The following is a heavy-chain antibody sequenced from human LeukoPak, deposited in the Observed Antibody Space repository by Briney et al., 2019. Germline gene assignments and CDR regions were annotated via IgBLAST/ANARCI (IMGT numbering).Heavy chain of an antibody. CDR2: IIPIFGTA. Sequence: GASVKVSCKASGGTFSSYAISWVRQAPGQGLEWMGGIIPIFGTANYAQKFQGRVTITADESTSTAYMELSSLRSEDTAVYYCATNYDILTGYDDRIDYWGQGTLATVSS. D-gene: IGHD3-9*01. V-gene: IGHV1-69*13. CDR3: ATNYDILTGYDDRIDY. CDR1: GGTFSSYA. J-gene: IGHJ4*02.